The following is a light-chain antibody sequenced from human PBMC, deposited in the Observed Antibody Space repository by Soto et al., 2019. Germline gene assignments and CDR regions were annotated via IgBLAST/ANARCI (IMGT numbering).Light chain of an antibody. J-gene: IGLJ3*02. CDR1: SSDVGGYNL. Sequence: QSVLTQPASVSGSPGQSITISCTGTSSDVGGYNLVSWYQQHPGKAPKLMIYEGSKRPSGVSNRFSGSKSGNTASLTISGLQAEDEADYYCCSYAGIITWVFGGGTKLTVL. V-gene: IGLV2-23*01. CDR2: EGS. CDR3: CSYAGIITWV.